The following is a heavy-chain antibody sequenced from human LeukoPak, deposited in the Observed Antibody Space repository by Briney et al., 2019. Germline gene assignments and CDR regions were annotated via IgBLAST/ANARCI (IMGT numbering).Heavy chain of an antibody. CDR1: GGSISSYY. J-gene: IGHJ3*02. CDR2: IYTSGST. Sequence: SETLSLTCTVSGGSISSYYWSWIRQPAGKGLEWIGRIYTSGSTNYNPSLKSRVTMSVDTSKNQFSLKLSSVTAADTAVYYCARETSDWGPGDAFDIWGQGTMVTVSS. CDR3: ARETSDWGPGDAFDI. D-gene: IGHD3-9*01. V-gene: IGHV4-4*07.